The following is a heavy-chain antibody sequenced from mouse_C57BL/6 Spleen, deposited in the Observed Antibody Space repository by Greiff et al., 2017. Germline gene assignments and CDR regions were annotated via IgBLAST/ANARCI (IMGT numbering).Heavy chain of an antibody. CDR3: AINYDYDYFDY. J-gene: IGHJ2*01. D-gene: IGHD2-4*01. CDR2: IHPSDSDT. V-gene: IGHV1-74*01. CDR1: GYTFTSYW. Sequence: QVQLQQPGAELVKPGASVKVSCKASGYTFTSYWMHWVKQRPGQGLEWIGRIHPSDSDTNYNQKFKGKATLTVDKSSSTAYMQLSSLTSEYSAVYYCAINYDYDYFDYWGQGTTLTVSS.